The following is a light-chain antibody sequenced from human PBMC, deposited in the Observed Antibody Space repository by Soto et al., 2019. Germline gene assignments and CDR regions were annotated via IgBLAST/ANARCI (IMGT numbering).Light chain of an antibody. Sequence: QSALTQPACVSGSPGQSITISCTGTRSDVGAYNYVSWYQQHPGKAPKLIIYDVGNWPSGVSNRFSGSKSGNTASLTISGLQAEDEADYYCSSYTSSSTRVFGTGT. CDR3: SSYTSSSTRV. J-gene: IGLJ1*01. CDR1: RSDVGAYNY. CDR2: DVG. V-gene: IGLV2-14*01.